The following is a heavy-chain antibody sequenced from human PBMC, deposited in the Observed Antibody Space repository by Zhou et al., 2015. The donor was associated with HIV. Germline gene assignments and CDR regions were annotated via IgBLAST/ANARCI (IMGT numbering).Heavy chain of an antibody. CDR2: INPNSGDT. J-gene: IGHJ4*02. CDR3: ARGGYQYYFDY. D-gene: IGHD2-2*01. V-gene: IGHV1-2*04. CDR1: GYTFTSYY. Sequence: QVQLVQSGAEVKKPGASVKVSCKASGYTFTSYYMHWVRQAPGQGLEWMGWINPNSGDTNYAQKFQGWVTMTRDTSISTAYMELSRLRSDDTAVYYCARGGYQYYFDYWGQGTLVTVSS.